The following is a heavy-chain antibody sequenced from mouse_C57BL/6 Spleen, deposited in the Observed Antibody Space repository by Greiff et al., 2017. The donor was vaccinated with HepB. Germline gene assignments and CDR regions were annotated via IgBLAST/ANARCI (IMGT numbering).Heavy chain of an antibody. CDR1: GYTFTSYW. V-gene: IGHV1-7*01. CDR2: INPSSGYT. J-gene: IGHJ2*01. D-gene: IGHD1-1*01. Sequence: VQLQQSGAELAKPGASVKLSCKASGYTFTSYWMHWVKQRPGQGLEWIGYINPSSGYTKYNQKFKDKATLTADKSSITAYMQLSSLTYEDSAVYYWSRDYSGITTVGGYGGQGTTLTVSS. CDR3: SRDYSGITTVGGY.